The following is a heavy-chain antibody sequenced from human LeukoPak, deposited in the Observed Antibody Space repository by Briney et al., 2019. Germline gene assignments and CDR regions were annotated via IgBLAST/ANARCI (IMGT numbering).Heavy chain of an antibody. CDR2: ITSGGRST. D-gene: IGHD4/OR15-4a*01. CDR1: GFTFSSYA. J-gene: IGHJ4*02. V-gene: IGHV3-23*01. Sequence: PGGSLRLSCAASGFTFSSYAMSWVRQAPGKGLEWVSTITSGGRSTYYADSVKGRFTISRDNSNDAVYLQVSSLRGEDTAVYFCARDHPDRRGSNCLLFDFWGQGTLVTVSS. CDR3: ARDHPDRRGSNCLLFDF.